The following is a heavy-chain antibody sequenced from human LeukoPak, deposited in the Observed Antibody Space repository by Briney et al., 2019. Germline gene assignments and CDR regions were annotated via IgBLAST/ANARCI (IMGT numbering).Heavy chain of an antibody. CDR1: GASISSYY. Sequence: SETLSLTCTVSGASISSYYWTWIRQPAGKGLEWIGRIYTSGSTNYKPSLKSRVAMSVDTSKNQFSLKLSSVTAADTAVYYCARLSADSSSSRGFDYWGQGTPVTVSS. V-gene: IGHV4-4*07. CDR2: IYTSGST. CDR3: ARLSADSSSSRGFDY. D-gene: IGHD2-2*01. J-gene: IGHJ4*02.